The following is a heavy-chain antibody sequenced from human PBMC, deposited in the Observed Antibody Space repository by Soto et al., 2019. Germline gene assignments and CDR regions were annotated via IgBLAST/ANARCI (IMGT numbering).Heavy chain of an antibody. Sequence: ASVKVSFKASGDGFSNYGFSWVRQAPGQGLEWMGWISAYDGQTNYTKKFQGRVTMTTDTSPSTAYMELRSLRSDDTAVYYCARVWYYDSSGYYAFDYWGLGTLVTVSS. J-gene: IGHJ4*02. V-gene: IGHV1-18*01. CDR2: ISAYDGQT. D-gene: IGHD3-22*01. CDR3: ARVWYYDSSGYYAFDY. CDR1: GDGFSNYG.